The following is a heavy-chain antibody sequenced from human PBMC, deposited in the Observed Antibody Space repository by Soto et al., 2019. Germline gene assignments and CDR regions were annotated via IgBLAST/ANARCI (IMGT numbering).Heavy chain of an antibody. V-gene: IGHV3-23*01. CDR1: GFTFSSYA. CDR2: ISGSGGST. D-gene: IGHD3-3*01. CDR3: ATAPRFLEWLLLNYFDY. J-gene: IGHJ4*02. Sequence: PGGSLRLSCAASGFTFSSYAMSWVRQAPGKGLEWVSAISGSGGSTYYADSVKGRFTISRDNSKNTLYLQMNSLRSEDTAVYYCATAPRFLEWLLLNYFDYWGQGTLVTVSS.